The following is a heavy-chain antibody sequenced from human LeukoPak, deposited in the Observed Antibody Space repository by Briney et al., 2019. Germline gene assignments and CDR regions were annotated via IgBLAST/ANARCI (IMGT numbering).Heavy chain of an antibody. CDR3: ARGPYYYDSSGYLNFDY. V-gene: IGHV4-59*01. CDR1: GGSISSYY. J-gene: IGHJ4*02. D-gene: IGHD3-22*01. CDR2: IYYSGST. Sequence: SETLSLTCTVSGGSISSYYWSWIRQPPGKGLEWIGYIYYSGSTNYNPSLKSRVTISVDTSKNQFSLKLSSVTAADTAVYYCARGPYYYDSSGYLNFDYWGQGTLVTVSS.